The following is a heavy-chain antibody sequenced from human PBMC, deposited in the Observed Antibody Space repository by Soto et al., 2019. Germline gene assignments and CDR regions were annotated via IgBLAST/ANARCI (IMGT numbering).Heavy chain of an antibody. CDR3: ARHVRRVAFDI. V-gene: IGHV4-39*01. CDR1: DSAISSGSYY. CDR2: IYYSGST. Sequence: SGSLPQTFTVADSAISSGSYYWDRIRQPPGKGLEWIGSIYYSGSTYYNPSLKSRVTISVDTSKNQFSLKLSSVTAADTAVYYCARHVRRVAFDIWGQGTMVTVSS. J-gene: IGHJ3*02.